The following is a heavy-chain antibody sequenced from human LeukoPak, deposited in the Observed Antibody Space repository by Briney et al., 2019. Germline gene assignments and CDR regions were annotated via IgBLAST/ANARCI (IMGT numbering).Heavy chain of an antibody. Sequence: SETLSLTCTVSGGSISSSSYYWGWIRQPPGKVLEWIGTIYYSGSTYYNPSLKSRVTISVDTSKNQFSLKLTSVTAADTAVYYCARDQCSGGSCYPGWFDPWGQGTLVTVSS. J-gene: IGHJ5*02. CDR2: IYYSGST. CDR3: ARDQCSGGSCYPGWFDP. D-gene: IGHD2-15*01. V-gene: IGHV4-39*02. CDR1: GGSISSSSYY.